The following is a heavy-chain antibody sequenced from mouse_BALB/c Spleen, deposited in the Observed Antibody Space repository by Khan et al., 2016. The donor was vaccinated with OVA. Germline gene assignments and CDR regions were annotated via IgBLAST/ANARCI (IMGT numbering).Heavy chain of an antibody. D-gene: IGHD1-1*01. CDR1: GYTFTSYW. J-gene: IGHJ4*01. CDR3: AISNYYGNGLYAMDY. CDR2: IGPGSGSD. Sequence: DLVEPGASVKLSCKASGYTFTSYWISWIKQRPGQGLEWIGRIGPGSGSDYYNEIFKGKATLTVDTSSRTAYIQVSSLSSEDSAVYFCAISNYYGNGLYAMDYWGQGTSVTVSS. V-gene: IGHV1S41*01.